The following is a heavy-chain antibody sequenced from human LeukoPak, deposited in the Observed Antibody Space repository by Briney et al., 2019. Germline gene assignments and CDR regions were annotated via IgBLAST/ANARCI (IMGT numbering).Heavy chain of an antibody. V-gene: IGHV3-23*01. CDR1: GFTFSSFA. D-gene: IGHD4-17*01. CDR2: ISDSGGYT. Sequence: GGSLRLSCAASGFTFSSFAMSWVRQAPGKGLEWVSGISDSGGYTYYADSVKGRFTISRDNSKNTLYLHMNGLRAEDTAVYYCAKSESYGDYTYYYYFAMDVWGQGTTVTVSS. CDR3: AKSESYGDYTYYYYFAMDV. J-gene: IGHJ6*02.